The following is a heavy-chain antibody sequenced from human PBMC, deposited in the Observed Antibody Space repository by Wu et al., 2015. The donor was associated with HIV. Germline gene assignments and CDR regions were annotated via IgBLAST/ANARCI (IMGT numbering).Heavy chain of an antibody. CDR1: GGTFSSYA. Sequence: QVQLVQSGAEVKKPGSSVKVSCKASGGTFSSYAISWVRQAPGQGLEWMGGIIPIFGTANYAQKFQGRVTITADESTSTAYMELSSLRPEDTAVYYCARGVYCSGGSCRRHYYYMDVWGKGTTVTVSS. D-gene: IGHD2-15*01. CDR3: ARGVYCSGGSCRRHYYYMDV. J-gene: IGHJ6*03. CDR2: IIPIFGTA. V-gene: IGHV1-69*01.